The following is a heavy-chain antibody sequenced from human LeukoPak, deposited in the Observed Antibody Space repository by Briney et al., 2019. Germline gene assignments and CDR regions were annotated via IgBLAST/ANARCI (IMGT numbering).Heavy chain of an antibody. CDR3: AKDSGGYNMDFAYYFDY. V-gene: IGHV3-23*01. Sequence: QTGGSLRLSCAASGFTFSTFAMIWVRQPPGKGLEWVSSIFPSGGEIHYADSVRGRFTISRDNSKNALYLQMNSLRAEDTAVYYCAKDSGGYNMDFAYYFDYWGQGTLVTVSS. J-gene: IGHJ4*02. CDR2: IFPSGGEI. D-gene: IGHD5-24*01. CDR1: GFTFSTFA.